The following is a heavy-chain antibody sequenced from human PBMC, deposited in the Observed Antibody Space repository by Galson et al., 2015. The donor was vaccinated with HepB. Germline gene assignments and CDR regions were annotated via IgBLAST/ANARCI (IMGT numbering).Heavy chain of an antibody. CDR3: ARVGVRTAAGVRPTKTFDY. V-gene: IGHV1-2*06. CDR1: GYTFTGYY. D-gene: IGHD6-13*01. CDR2: INPSSGGT. Sequence: SVKVSCKASGYTFTGYYMHWVRQAPGQGLEWMGRINPSSGGTNYAQKFQGRVTMTRDTSISTAYMELSRLRSDDTAVYYCARVGVRTAAGVRPTKTFDYWGQGTLVTVSS. J-gene: IGHJ4*02.